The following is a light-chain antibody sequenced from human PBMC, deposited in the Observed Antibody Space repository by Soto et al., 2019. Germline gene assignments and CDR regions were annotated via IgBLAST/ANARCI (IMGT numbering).Light chain of an antibody. CDR2: GVS. CDR1: ESLFGF. Sequence: DIVLTQSPATLSVSPGDTVTLSCRASESLFGFLAWYQQKPGQAPRLLMYGVSTRPTGIPARFSGGASATDFALTISSLQSEDSAVYFCQSYNDWPFPSGLGTRLQI. CDR3: QSYNDWPFP. J-gene: IGKJ2*01. V-gene: IGKV3-15*01.